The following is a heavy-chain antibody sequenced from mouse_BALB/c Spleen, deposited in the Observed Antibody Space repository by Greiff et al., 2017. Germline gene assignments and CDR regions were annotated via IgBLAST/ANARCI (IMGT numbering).Heavy chain of an antibody. CDR3: ARGDGYGFAY. D-gene: IGHD2-2*01. CDR1: GFSLTSYG. V-gene: IGHV2-9*02. CDR2: IWAGGST. J-gene: IGHJ3*01. Sequence: VKLVESGPGLVAPSQSLSITCTVSGFSLTSYGVHWVRQPPGKGLEWLGVIWAGGSTNYNSALMSRLSISKDNSKSQVFLKMNSLQTDDTAMYYCARGDGYGFAYWGQGTLVTVSA.